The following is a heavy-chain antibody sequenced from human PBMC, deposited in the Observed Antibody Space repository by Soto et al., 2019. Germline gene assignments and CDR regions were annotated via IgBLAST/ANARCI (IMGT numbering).Heavy chain of an antibody. CDR2: IYPGDSDT. V-gene: IGHV5-51*01. Sequence: AGESLKISCKGSGYSFTSYWIGWVRQMPGKGLEWMGIIYPGDSDTRYSPSFQGQATISADKSISTAYLQWSSLKASDTAMYYCARSRTHKENYFDYWGQGTLVTVSS. CDR3: ARSRTHKENYFDY. J-gene: IGHJ4*02. CDR1: GYSFTSYW.